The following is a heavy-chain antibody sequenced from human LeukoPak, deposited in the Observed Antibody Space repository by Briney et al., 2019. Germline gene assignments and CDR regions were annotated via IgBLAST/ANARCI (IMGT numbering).Heavy chain of an antibody. Sequence: PGGSLRLSCAASGFTFSSYWMHWVRQAPGKGLVWVSRINSDGSSTNYADSVKGRFTISRDNAKNTLYLQMNSLRAEDTAVYYCATCDSSRICSYQYYGMDVWGQGTTVTVSS. V-gene: IGHV3-74*01. CDR3: ATCDSSRICSYQYYGMDV. CDR1: GFTFSSYW. D-gene: IGHD3-22*01. J-gene: IGHJ6*02. CDR2: INSDGSST.